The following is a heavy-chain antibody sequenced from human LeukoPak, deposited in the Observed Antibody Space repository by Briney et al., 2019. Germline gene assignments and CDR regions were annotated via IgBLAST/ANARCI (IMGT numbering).Heavy chain of an antibody. CDR2: INPNSGGT. CDR1: GYTFTGYY. J-gene: IGHJ3*02. Sequence: ASVKVSCKASGYTFTGYYMHWVRQAPGQGLEWMGWINPNSGGTNYAQKFQGRVTMTRDTSISTAYMELSRLRSDDTAVYYCARVVGSPSGSYGLDAFDIWGQGTMVTVSS. D-gene: IGHD1-26*01. CDR3: ARVVGSPSGSYGLDAFDI. V-gene: IGHV1-2*02.